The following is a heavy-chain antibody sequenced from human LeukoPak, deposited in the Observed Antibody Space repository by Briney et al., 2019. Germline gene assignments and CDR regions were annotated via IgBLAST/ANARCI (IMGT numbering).Heavy chain of an antibody. V-gene: IGHV1-24*01. D-gene: IGHD3-3*01. CDR3: ARRADFWSGYSAAHPPDY. Sequence: ASVKVSCKVSGYTLTELSMHWVRQAPGKGLEWMGGFDPEDGETIYAQKFQGRVTMTRDTSISTAYMELSRLRSDDTAVYYCARRADFWSGYSAAHPPDYWGQGTLVTVSS. CDR1: GYTLTELS. J-gene: IGHJ4*02. CDR2: FDPEDGET.